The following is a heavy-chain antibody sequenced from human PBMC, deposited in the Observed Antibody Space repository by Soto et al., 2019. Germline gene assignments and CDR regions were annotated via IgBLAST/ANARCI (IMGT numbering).Heavy chain of an antibody. CDR2: INAGNGNT. Sequence: GASVKVSCKASGYTFTSYAMHWVRQAPGQRLEWMGWINAGNGNTKYSQKFQGRVTITRDTSASTAYMELSSLRSEDTAVYYCATPGYYDSSGYLRQDAFDIWGQGTMVT. D-gene: IGHD3-22*01. CDR1: GYTFTSYA. V-gene: IGHV1-3*01. CDR3: ATPGYYDSSGYLRQDAFDI. J-gene: IGHJ3*02.